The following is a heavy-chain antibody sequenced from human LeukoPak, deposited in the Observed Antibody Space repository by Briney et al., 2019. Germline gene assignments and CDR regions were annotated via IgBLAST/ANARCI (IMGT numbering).Heavy chain of an antibody. V-gene: IGHV3-30-3*01. CDR2: ISYDGSNK. J-gene: IGHJ4*02. CDR3: ARGGGSGYPFDY. Sequence: GGPLRSSCAAPGFTLGTFAMHWSRKAPGKGLEGVAVISYDGSNKYYADSVKGRFTISRDNSKNTLYLQMNSLRAEDTAVYYCARGGGSGYPFDYWGQGTLVTVSS. CDR1: GFTLGTFA. D-gene: IGHD3-22*01.